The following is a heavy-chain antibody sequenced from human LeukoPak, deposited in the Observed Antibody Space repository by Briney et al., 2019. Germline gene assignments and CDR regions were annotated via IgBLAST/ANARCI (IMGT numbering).Heavy chain of an antibody. V-gene: IGHV4-34*01. J-gene: IGHJ6*02. CDR2: INHSGST. Sequence: SETLSLTCAVYGGSFSGYYWSWIRQPPGKGLEWIGEINHSGSTNYNPSLKSRVTISVDTSRNQFSLKLSSVTAADTAVYYCAIKDVWGQGTTVTVSS. CDR1: GGSFSGYY. CDR3: AIKDV.